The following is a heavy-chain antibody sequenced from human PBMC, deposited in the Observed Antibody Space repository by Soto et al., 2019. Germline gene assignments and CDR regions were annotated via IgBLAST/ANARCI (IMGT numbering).Heavy chain of an antibody. CDR1: GFTFSSYA. Sequence: GESLKISCAASGFTFSSYAMSWVRQAPGKGLEWVSAISGSGGSTYYADSVKGRFTISRDNSKNTLYLQMNSLGAEETAVYYCAKEALQVRPIVVVVAATPRYYYYYYMDVWGKGTTVTVSS. CDR2: ISGSGGST. J-gene: IGHJ6*03. V-gene: IGHV3-23*01. CDR3: AKEALQVRPIVVVVAATPRYYYYYYMDV. D-gene: IGHD2-15*01.